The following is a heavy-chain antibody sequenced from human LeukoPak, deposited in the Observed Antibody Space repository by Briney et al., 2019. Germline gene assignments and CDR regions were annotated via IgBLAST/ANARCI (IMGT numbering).Heavy chain of an antibody. CDR1: GGSISSTNW. J-gene: IGHJ4*02. CDR2: VYHSGST. CDR3: ARHVDTSGWYGYYFDN. Sequence: SGTLSLTCAVSGGSISSTNWWSWVRQPPEKGLEWIGEVYHSGSTNYNPSLKSRVTTSVDTSKNQFSLKMDSVTAADTAVYYCARHVDTSGWYGYYFDNWGQGILVTVSS. D-gene: IGHD6-19*01. V-gene: IGHV4-4*02.